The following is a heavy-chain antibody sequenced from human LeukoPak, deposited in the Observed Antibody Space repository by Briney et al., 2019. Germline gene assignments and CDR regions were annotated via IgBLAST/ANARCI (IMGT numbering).Heavy chain of an antibody. D-gene: IGHD3-10*01. CDR3: AKDLHYGSADY. CDR2: ISGGGNT. V-gene: IGHV3-53*01. J-gene: IGHJ4*02. Sequence: GSLRLSCAVSGFTVSNNYMSWVRQAPGKGLEWVSVISGGGNTYDADSVKGRFTISRDNAKNALYLQMNSLRAEDTAVYYCAKDLHYGSADYWGQGTLVTVSS. CDR1: GFTVSNNY.